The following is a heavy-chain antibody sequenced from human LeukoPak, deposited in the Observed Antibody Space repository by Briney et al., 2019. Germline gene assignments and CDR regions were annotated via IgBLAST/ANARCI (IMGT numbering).Heavy chain of an antibody. J-gene: IGHJ6*03. V-gene: IGHV3-23*01. CDR3: ARVWYYDSSGYYREDYYYMDV. D-gene: IGHD3-22*01. CDR1: GFTFSSYE. Sequence: PGGSLRLSCAASGFTFSSYEMNWVRQAPGKGLEWVSAISGSGGSTYYADSVKGRFTISRDNSKNSLYLQMNSLRAEDTAVYYCARVWYYDSSGYYREDYYYMDVWGKGTTVTVSS. CDR2: ISGSGGST.